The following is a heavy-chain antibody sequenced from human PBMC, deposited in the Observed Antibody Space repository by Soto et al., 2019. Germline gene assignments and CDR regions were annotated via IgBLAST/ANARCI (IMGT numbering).Heavy chain of an antibody. CDR3: ARGGPTSADHYYGMDV. J-gene: IGHJ6*02. V-gene: IGHV1-18*01. CDR1: AYTFTRYG. Sequence: QVQLVQSGGEGKKPGASVKVSCEASAYTFTRYGVKWVRQAPGQGLEGMGWINSSNGNAEYAQNLQGRVTMTIDTSTSTAYMELRSLRSDDTAVYYCARGGPTSADHYYGMDVWGQGTTVTVSS. D-gene: IGHD3-10*01. CDR2: INSSNGNA.